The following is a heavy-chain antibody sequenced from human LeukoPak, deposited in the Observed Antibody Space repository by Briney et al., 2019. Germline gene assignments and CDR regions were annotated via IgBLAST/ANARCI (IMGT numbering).Heavy chain of an antibody. V-gene: IGHV4-34*01. D-gene: IGHD1-26*01. CDR1: GGSFSDYY. CDR2: INHRGRN. J-gene: IGHJ2*01. Sequence: SETLSLTCAVYGGSFSDYYWTCPRHPPGRGREWIGEINHRGRNNYSPSLTSRLTISVDTSKNQFSLKLSSVTAADTAVYYCARPHLGADNYWYFDFWGRGTLVTVSS. CDR3: ARPHLGADNYWYFDF.